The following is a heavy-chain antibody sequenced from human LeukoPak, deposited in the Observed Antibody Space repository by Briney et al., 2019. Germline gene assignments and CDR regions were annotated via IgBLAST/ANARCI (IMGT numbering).Heavy chain of an antibody. V-gene: IGHV3-74*01. CDR3: PRDYWGAAMLDY. D-gene: IGHD5-18*01. CDR1: GFTFSRYW. J-gene: IGHJ4*02. Sequence: GGSLRLSCAASGFTFSRYWMHWVRQAPGKGLVWVSRINSDGSSTSYADSVKGRFTISRDNAKNPLYLQMNSLRAEDTAVYYCPRDYWGAAMLDYWGQGTLVTVSS. CDR2: INSDGSST.